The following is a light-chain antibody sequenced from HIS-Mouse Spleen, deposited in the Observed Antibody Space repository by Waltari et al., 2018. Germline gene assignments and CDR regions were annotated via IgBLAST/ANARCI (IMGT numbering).Light chain of an antibody. CDR2: KAS. CDR3: QQYNSYYT. CDR1: QSISSW. J-gene: IGKJ2*01. V-gene: IGKV1-5*03. Sequence: DIQMTQSPSPLSAPVGNRFPITSRASQSISSWLAWYQQKPGKAPKLLSYKASSLESGVPSRFSGSGSGTEFTLTISSLQPDDFATYYCQQYNSYYTFGQGTKLEIK.